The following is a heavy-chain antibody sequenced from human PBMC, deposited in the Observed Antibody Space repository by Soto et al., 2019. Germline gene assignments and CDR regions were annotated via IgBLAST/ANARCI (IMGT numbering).Heavy chain of an antibody. D-gene: IGHD1-26*01. CDR3: ARLYRYIVGATTYIDY. V-gene: IGHV4-39*01. CDR2: IHYSGST. CDR1: GGCMSSRRYY. J-gene: IGHJ4*02. Sequence: PSGSLSLSCTVCGGCMSSRRYYGGWIRQPPGKGLEWIASIHYSGSTYYNSSLKSRVTISVDTSKSQFSLKLSSVTAADTAVYNCARLYRYIVGATTYIDYWGQGTLVTVSS.